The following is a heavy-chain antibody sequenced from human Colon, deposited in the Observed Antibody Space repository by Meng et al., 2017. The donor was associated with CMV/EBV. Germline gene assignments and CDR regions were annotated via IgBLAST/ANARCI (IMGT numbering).Heavy chain of an antibody. V-gene: IGHV1-2*02. Sequence: ASVKVSCKSSGYTFTDYYIHWVRQAPGQGLEWVGWINPYSGVTSYAQKFQGRVTMTRDTSITTAYMELTRLTSDDTARYYGAKAVAASDYYYRGMDVWGQGTTVTVSS. CDR1: GYTFTDYY. CDR2: INPYSGVT. D-gene: IGHD6-19*01. CDR3: AKAVAASDYYYRGMDV. J-gene: IGHJ6*02.